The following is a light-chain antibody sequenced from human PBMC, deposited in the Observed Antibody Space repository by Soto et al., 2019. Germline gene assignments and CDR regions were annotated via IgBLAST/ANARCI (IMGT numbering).Light chain of an antibody. J-gene: IGKJ1*01. CDR2: GAS. Sequence: ERVVTQSPAPPSVFPGERATLSCRARQSVSRNLAWYQQKPGQAPRLLIYGASTRATGIPARFSGSGSGTEFTLTISSLQSEDFAVYYCQQYNNWPATFGQGTKVDIK. CDR1: QSVSRN. CDR3: QQYNNWPAT. V-gene: IGKV3-15*01.